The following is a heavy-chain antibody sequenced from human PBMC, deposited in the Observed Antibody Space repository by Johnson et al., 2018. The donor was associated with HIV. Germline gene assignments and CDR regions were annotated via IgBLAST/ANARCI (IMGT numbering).Heavy chain of an antibody. Sequence: QVQLVESGGGVVQPGRSLRLSCAASGFTFSSYGMHWVRQAPGKGLEWVAVISYDGSNKYYADSVKGRFTISRDNSKNTLCLQMNNLRAEDTAVYYCAKDRGLLCSGGSCYRGIYDIWGQGTMVTVSS. CDR1: GFTFSSYG. D-gene: IGHD2-15*01. CDR2: ISYDGSNK. J-gene: IGHJ3*02. V-gene: IGHV3-30*18. CDR3: AKDRGLLCSGGSCYRGIYDI.